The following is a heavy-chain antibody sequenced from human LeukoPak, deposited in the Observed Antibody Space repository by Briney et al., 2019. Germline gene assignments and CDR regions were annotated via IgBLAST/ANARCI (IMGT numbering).Heavy chain of an antibody. J-gene: IGHJ6*03. CDR3: AKGGTYYYGSGSYPDV. D-gene: IGHD3-10*01. CDR2: ISRNSGSI. Sequence: GRSLRLSCAASGFTFDDYAMQWVRQTPEEGLERVSGISRNSGSIGYADSVKGRFTISRDNAKNSLYLQMDSLRAEDTALYLCAKGGTYYYGSGSYPDVWGKGTTVTISS. CDR1: GFTFDDYA. V-gene: IGHV3-9*01.